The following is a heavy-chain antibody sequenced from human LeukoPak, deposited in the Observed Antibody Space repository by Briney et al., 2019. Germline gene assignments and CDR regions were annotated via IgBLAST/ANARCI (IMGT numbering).Heavy chain of an antibody. CDR3: ARVGSQVTPYYYYYYYMDV. CDR1: GYTFTGYY. J-gene: IGHJ6*03. D-gene: IGHD2-21*02. V-gene: IGHV1-2*02. CDR2: INPNSGGT. Sequence: ASVKVSCKASGYTFTGYYMHWVRQAPGQGLEWMGWINPNSGGTNYAQKFQGRVTMTRDTSISTAYMELSRLRSDDTAVYYCARVGSQVTPYYYYYYYMDVWGKGTTVTVSS.